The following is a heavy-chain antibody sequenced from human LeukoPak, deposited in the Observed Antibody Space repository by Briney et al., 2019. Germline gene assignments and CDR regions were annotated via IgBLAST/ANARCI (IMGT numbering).Heavy chain of an antibody. Sequence: PSETLSLTCTVSGGSISSYYWSWIRQPPGKGLEWIGYIYYSGSTNYNPSLKSRVTISVDTSKNQFSLKLSSVTAADTAVYYCARDPWHPYIAVAGPERYYYFDYWGQGTLVTVSS. CDR3: ARDPWHPYIAVAGPERYYYFDY. V-gene: IGHV4-59*01. J-gene: IGHJ4*02. CDR1: GGSISSYY. CDR2: IYYSGST. D-gene: IGHD6-19*01.